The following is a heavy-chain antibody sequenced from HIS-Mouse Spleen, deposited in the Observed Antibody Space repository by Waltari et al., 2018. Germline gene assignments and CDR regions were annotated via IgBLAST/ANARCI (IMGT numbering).Heavy chain of an antibody. CDR1: GGSFSGYY. CDR2: INHSGST. D-gene: IGHD6-13*01. V-gene: IGHV4-34*01. CDR3: ARGRPQQPEDY. Sequence: QVQLQQWGAGLLKPSETLSLTCAVYGGSFSGYYWIWIRQPPGKGLEWIGEINHSGSTNYNPSLKSRVTISVDTSKNQFSLKLSSVTAADTAVYYCARGRPQQPEDYWGQGTLVTVSS. J-gene: IGHJ4*02.